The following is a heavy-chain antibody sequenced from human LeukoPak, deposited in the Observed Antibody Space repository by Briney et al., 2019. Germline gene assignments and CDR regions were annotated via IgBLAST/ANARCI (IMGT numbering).Heavy chain of an antibody. CDR3: AKREGTRKDFDY. J-gene: IGHJ4*02. D-gene: IGHD1-26*01. CDR1: GFTFSSYA. CDR2: ISDSGGST. Sequence: PGGSLRLSCAASGFTFSSYAMSWVRQAPGKGLQWVSSISDSGGSTFYADSVKGRFTISRDNSKNTLYLQMNSPRAEDTAIYYCAKREGTRKDFDYWGQGTLVTVSS. V-gene: IGHV3-23*01.